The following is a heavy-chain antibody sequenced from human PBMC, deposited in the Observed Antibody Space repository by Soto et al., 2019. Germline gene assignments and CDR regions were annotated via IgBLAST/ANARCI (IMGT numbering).Heavy chain of an antibody. CDR1: GFTFSSYA. Sequence: EVQLLESGGGLVQPGGSLRLSCAASGFTFSSYAMSWVRQTPGKGLEWVSGVLGGGGSTFYADSVKGRFTISRDNSKNTLYVQMISLRVEDTAIYDCARKGPPRDAFDIWGQGTMVTVSS. V-gene: IGHV3-23*01. CDR3: ARKGPPRDAFDI. CDR2: VLGGGGST. J-gene: IGHJ3*02.